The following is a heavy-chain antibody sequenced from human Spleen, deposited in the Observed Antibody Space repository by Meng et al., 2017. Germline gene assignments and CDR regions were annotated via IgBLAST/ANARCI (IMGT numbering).Heavy chain of an antibody. D-gene: IGHD6-13*01. CDR3: ARDEDISAAGKLFGDY. CDR1: GYTFPDYW. V-gene: IGHV1-2*06. CDR2: INPKSGDT. J-gene: IGHJ4*02. Sequence: VHAGDEVKKPGASVKVSCKASGYTFPDYWLHWVRRAPGQGLEWMGRINPKSGDTHYAQRFQGRVTMTGDTSISTAYMELSGLRSDDTAMYYCARDEDISAAGKLFGDYWGQGTLVTVSS.